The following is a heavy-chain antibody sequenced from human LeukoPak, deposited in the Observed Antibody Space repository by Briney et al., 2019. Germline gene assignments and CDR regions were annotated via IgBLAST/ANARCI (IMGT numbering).Heavy chain of an antibody. CDR2: ISGSGGST. V-gene: IGHV3-23*01. Sequence: TLSLTCTVSGGSISSGGYYWSWVRQAPGKGLEWVSAISGSGGSTYYADSVKGRFTISRDNSKNTLYLQMNSLRAEDTAVYYCAKSFHDYVWGSYRLSNYWGQGTLVTVSS. CDR1: GGSISSGGYY. J-gene: IGHJ4*02. D-gene: IGHD3-16*02. CDR3: AKSFHDYVWGSYRLSNY.